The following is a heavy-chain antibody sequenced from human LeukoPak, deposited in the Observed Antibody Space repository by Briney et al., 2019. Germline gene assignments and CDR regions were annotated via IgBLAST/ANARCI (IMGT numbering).Heavy chain of an antibody. CDR2: IKYDESEK. Sequence: GGSLRLSCAASGFTFSSYWMNWVRQAPGKGLEWVANIKYDESEKYYVDSVKGRFTISRDNAKNSLYLQMHSLRAEDKAVYYCARGQVTTVTGLAAFDIWGQGTMVTVSS. CDR3: ARGQVTTVTGLAAFDI. CDR1: GFTFSSYW. D-gene: IGHD4-17*01. V-gene: IGHV3-7*04. J-gene: IGHJ3*02.